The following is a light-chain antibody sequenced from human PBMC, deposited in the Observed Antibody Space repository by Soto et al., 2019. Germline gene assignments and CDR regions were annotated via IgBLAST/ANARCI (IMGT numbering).Light chain of an antibody. V-gene: IGKV1-27*01. J-gene: IGKJ5*01. CDR3: QKYNSDPIT. Sequence: DIQMTQSPSSLSASVGDRVTITCRASQGISNYLAWYQLKPGKVPKLLLYAASTLQSGVPSRFSGSGSGTDFPLTISSLQPEDVATYYCQKYNSDPITFGQGTRLEIK. CDR1: QGISNY. CDR2: AAS.